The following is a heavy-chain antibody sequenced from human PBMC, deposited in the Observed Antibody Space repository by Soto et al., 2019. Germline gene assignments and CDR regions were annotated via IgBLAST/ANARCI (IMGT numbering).Heavy chain of an antibody. CDR3: AKRKYSYGYYLDS. Sequence: EVQLLESGGGLAQPGGSLRLSCAVSGFTFRNYDLTWVRQAPGKGLEWVSTISGSGVRTDYADAVKGRLTITRDTSKNTLYLEMTSLRVEDTAVYYCAKRKYSYGYYLDSWAQGTLVTVSS. CDR2: ISGSGVRT. V-gene: IGHV3-23*01. CDR1: GFTFRNYD. D-gene: IGHD5-18*01. J-gene: IGHJ4*02.